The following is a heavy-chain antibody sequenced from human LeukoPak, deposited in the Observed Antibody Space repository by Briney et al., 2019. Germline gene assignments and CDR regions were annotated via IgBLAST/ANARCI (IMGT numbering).Heavy chain of an antibody. CDR1: GFTFGSYW. Sequence: GGSLRLSCAASGFTFGSYWMHWVRQAPGKGLVWVSHINVDGSSTTYADSVKGRFTISRDNAKNSLYLQMSNLRAEDTAVYFCARGGGLDVWGQGATVTVSS. V-gene: IGHV3-74*01. CDR3: ARGGGLDV. CDR2: INVDGSST. D-gene: IGHD3-16*01. J-gene: IGHJ6*02.